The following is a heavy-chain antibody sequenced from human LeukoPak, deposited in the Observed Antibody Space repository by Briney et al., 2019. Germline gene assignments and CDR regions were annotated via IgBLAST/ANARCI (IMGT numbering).Heavy chain of an antibody. Sequence: PGGSLRLSCAASGLTFSDYRMSWVRQAPGKGLEWVANIKPDGGHQNYVDSVKGRFTISRDNAKNSLYLQMNSLRAEDTAIYYCASTFPYGGGGSCALGGQGTLVTASS. CDR2: IKPDGGHQ. CDR1: GLTFSDYR. J-gene: IGHJ4*02. CDR3: ASTFPYGGGGSCAL. V-gene: IGHV3-7*01. D-gene: IGHD2-15*01.